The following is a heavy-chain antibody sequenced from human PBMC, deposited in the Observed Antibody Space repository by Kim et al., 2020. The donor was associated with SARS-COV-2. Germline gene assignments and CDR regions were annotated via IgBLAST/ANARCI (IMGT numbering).Heavy chain of an antibody. D-gene: IGHD3-3*01. Sequence: GGSLRLSCAASGFTFSSYALSWVRQAPGKGLEWVSAIGGSTFYADSVKGRFTISRDTSKNTLYLQLSSLRAEDTAIYYCAKSGLPPRSAYYPPRPNYFEYWGQGTLVTVSS. V-gene: IGHV3-23*01. J-gene: IGHJ4*02. CDR2: IGGST. CDR1: GFTFSSYA. CDR3: AKSGLPPRSAYYPPRPNYFEY.